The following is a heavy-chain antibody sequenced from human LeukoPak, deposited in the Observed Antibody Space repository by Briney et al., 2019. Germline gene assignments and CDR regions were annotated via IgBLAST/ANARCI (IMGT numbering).Heavy chain of an antibody. J-gene: IGHJ5*02. CDR3: ARIPLNEYSSSERDET. V-gene: IGHV1-69*05. Sequence: SVKVSCKASGGIFSSYAISWVRQAPGQGLEWMGGIIPIFGTANYAQKFQGRVTITTDESTSTAYMELSGLRSEDTAVYYCARIPLNEYSSSERDETWGQGTLVTVSS. D-gene: IGHD6-6*01. CDR1: GGIFSSYA. CDR2: IIPIFGTA.